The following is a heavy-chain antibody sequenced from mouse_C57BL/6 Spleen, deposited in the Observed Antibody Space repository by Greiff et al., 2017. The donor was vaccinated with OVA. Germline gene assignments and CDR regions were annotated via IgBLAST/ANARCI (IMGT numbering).Heavy chain of an antibody. CDR3: ARRSTMDRGWYFDV. CDR2: IDPNRGGT. D-gene: IGHD2-1*01. Sequence: QVQLQQPGAELVKPGASVKLSCKASGYTFTSYWMHWVKQRPGRGLEWIGRIDPNRGGTKYNEKFKSKATLTVDKPSSTAYMQLSSLTSEDSAVYYCARRSTMDRGWYFDVWGTGTTVTVSS. CDR1: GYTFTSYW. V-gene: IGHV1-72*01. J-gene: IGHJ1*03.